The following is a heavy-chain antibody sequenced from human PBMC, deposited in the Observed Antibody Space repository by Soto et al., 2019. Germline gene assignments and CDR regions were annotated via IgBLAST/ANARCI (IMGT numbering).Heavy chain of an antibody. V-gene: IGHV1-69*13. CDR3: ATLLSRVVPSALDY. J-gene: IGHJ4*02. CDR2: IIPIFGTA. CDR1: GGTFSSYA. Sequence: SVKVSCKASGGTFSSYAISWVRQAPGQGLEWMGGIIPIFGTANYAQKFQGRVTITADESTSTPYMDWSSLGSEETAVYYFATLLSRVVPSALDYWGQGILVTV. D-gene: IGHD2-15*01.